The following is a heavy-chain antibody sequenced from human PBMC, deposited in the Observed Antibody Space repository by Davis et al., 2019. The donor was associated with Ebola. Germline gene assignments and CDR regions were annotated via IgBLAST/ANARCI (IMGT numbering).Heavy chain of an antibody. CDR3: VRDATDGYNWSH. V-gene: IGHV7-4-1*04. CDR2: INTNTGNP. Sequence: ASVKVSCKASGYTFTNYGITWARQASGQGLEWMGWINTNTGNPTYAQGFTGRFFFSLDTSVSMAYLQITSLWADDTAIYYCVRDATDGYNWSHWGQGTLVTVSS. J-gene: IGHJ4*02. D-gene: IGHD5-24*01. CDR1: GYTFTNYG.